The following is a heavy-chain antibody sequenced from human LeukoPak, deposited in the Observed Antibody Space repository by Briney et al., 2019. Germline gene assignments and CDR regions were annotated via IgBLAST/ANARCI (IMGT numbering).Heavy chain of an antibody. D-gene: IGHD1-26*01. CDR3: ARLLSGSYHYYYYGMDV. Sequence: SETLSLTCAVYGGSFSGYYWSWIRQPPGKGLEWIGEINHSGSTNYNPSLKSRVTISVDTSKNQFSLKLSSVTAADTAVYYCARLLSGSYHYYYYGMDVWGQGTTVTVSS. V-gene: IGHV4-34*01. CDR2: INHSGST. J-gene: IGHJ6*02. CDR1: GGSFSGYY.